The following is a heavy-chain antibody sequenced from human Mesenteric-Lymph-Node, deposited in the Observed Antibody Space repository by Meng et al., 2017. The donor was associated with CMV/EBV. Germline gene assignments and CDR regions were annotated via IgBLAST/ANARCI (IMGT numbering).Heavy chain of an antibody. D-gene: IGHD5-24*01. CDR2: ISSSGVYI. J-gene: IGHJ4*02. CDR3: ATEMRDVDTGFDY. CDR1: GFTFSSYT. V-gene: IGHV3-21*01. Sequence: GESLKISCEASGFTFSSYTMNWVRQAPGKGLEWVSSISSSGVYIFYADSLKGRFAVSRDNARNSLHLQVNSLRVEDTAVYYCATEMRDVDTGFDYWGQGTLVTVSS.